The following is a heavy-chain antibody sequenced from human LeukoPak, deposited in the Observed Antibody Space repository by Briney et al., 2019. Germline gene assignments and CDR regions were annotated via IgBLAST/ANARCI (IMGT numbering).Heavy chain of an antibody. CDR2: TYYRSKWYN. J-gene: IGHJ5*01. CDR3: ARLVGASWFDS. V-gene: IGHV6-1*01. D-gene: IGHD1-26*01. CDR1: GDSVSTNSAT. Sequence: SQTLSLTCATSGDSVSTNSATWTWLRQSPSRGLEWLGRTYYRSKWYNDYAVSMKSRITINPDTSKNQFSLQLNSVTPEDTAVHYCARLVGASWFDSWGQGTLVTVSS.